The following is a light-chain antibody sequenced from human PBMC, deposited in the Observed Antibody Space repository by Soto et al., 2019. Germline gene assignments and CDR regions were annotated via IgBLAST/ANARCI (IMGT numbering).Light chain of an antibody. CDR2: EVS. CDR1: SSDVGAYNY. J-gene: IGLJ1*01. Sequence: QSALTQPASVSGSPGQSITISCTGTSSDVGAYNYVSWYQHHPGKAPKLIIYEVSNRPSGLSNRFSGSKSGNTASLTISGLQAEDEADYYCSSYTSSSTVVFGAGTKLTVL. CDR3: SSYTSSSTVV. V-gene: IGLV2-14*01.